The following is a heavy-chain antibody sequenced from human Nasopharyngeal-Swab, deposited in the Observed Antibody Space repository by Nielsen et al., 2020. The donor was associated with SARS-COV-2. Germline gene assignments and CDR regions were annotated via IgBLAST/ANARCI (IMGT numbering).Heavy chain of an antibody. CDR2: INHRGST. V-gene: IGHV4-34*01. J-gene: IGHJ6*02. CDR1: GGSFGGYY. CDR3: ASLGIPMVRGVSGMDV. D-gene: IGHD3-10*01. Sequence: GSLRLSCAVYGGSFGGYYWSWIRQPPGKGLEWIGEINHRGSTNYNPSLKSRVTISVDTSKNQFSLKLSSVTAADTAVYYCASLGIPMVRGVSGMDVWGQGITVTVSS.